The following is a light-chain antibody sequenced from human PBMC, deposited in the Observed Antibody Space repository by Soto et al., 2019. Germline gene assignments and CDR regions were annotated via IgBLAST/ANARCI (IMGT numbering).Light chain of an antibody. CDR3: QPYNNWPLT. Sequence: EVVMRQSPPTLSVSPGEDATLSCRASQGIGDTLAWYQHKPGQTPRLLIYDTSTRATGVPTRFSGSRSGAEFTLTINSLQSEDFAVYYCQPYNNWPLTFGGGTKVDIK. V-gene: IGKV3-15*01. CDR1: QGIGDT. J-gene: IGKJ4*01. CDR2: DTS.